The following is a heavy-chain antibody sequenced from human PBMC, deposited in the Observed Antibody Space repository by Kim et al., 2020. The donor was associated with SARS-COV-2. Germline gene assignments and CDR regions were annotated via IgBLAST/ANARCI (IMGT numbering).Heavy chain of an antibody. Sequence: GGSLRLSCAASGFTFSDYYMSWIRQAPGKGLEWVSYISSSGSTIYYADSVKGRFTISRDNAKNSVYLQMNSLRAEDTAVYYCARAYFDWLLPQYYFDYWGQGTLVTVSS. D-gene: IGHD3-9*01. CDR3: ARAYFDWLLPQYYFDY. V-gene: IGHV3-11*01. CDR2: ISSSGSTI. CDR1: GFTFSDYY. J-gene: IGHJ4*02.